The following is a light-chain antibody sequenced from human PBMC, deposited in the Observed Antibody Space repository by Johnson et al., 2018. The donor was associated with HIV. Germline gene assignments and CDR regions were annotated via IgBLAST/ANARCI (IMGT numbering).Light chain of an antibody. J-gene: IGLJ1*01. V-gene: IGLV1-51*01. Sequence: QSVLTQPPSVSAAPGQKVTISCSGSSSNIGNNYVSWYQQLPGTAPKLLIYDNNKRPSGIPDRFSGSKSGTSATLGITGLPTGDEADYYCATWDRSLTAGGVFGTGTKVTVL. CDR1: SSNIGNNY. CDR3: ATWDRSLTAGGV. CDR2: DNN.